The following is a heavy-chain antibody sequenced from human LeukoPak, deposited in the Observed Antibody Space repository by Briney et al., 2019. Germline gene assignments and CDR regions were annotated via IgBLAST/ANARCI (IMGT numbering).Heavy chain of an antibody. D-gene: IGHD2-21*02. V-gene: IGHV4-61*02. Sequence: IYPTGSTNYNPSLRGRVMISLDRSNNRFSLELGSVTAADTALYYCARRSVVTAINFDTFDIWGQGTMVTVSS. J-gene: IGHJ3*02. CDR3: ARRSVVTAINFDTFDI. CDR2: IYPTGST.